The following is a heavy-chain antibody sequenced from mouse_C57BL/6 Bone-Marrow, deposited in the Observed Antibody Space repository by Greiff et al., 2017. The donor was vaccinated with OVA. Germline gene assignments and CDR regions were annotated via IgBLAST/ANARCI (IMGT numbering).Heavy chain of an antibody. CDR1: GYTFTSYW. CDR3: ARFDAFDY. Sequence: QVQLQQPGAELVRPGTSVKLSCKASGYTFTSYWMHWVKQRPGQGLEWIGVIDPSDSYTNYNQKFKGKATLTVDTSSSTAYMQLSSLTSEDSAVYYCARFDAFDYWGQGTTLTVSS. D-gene: IGHD2-3*01. J-gene: IGHJ2*01. V-gene: IGHV1-59*01. CDR2: IDPSDSYT.